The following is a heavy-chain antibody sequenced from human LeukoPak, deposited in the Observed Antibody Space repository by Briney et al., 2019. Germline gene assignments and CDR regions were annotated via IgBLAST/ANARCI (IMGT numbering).Heavy chain of an antibody. CDR3: ARDWAHTIFGVVITPPFDP. CDR2: IIPIFGTA. V-gene: IGHV1-69*01. D-gene: IGHD3-3*01. J-gene: IGHJ5*02. Sequence: RSSVKVSCKASGGTFSSYAISWVRQAPGQGLEWMGGIIPIFGTANYAQKFQGRVTITADESTSTAYMELSSLRSEDTAVYYCARDWAHTIFGVVITPPFDPWGQGTLVTVSS. CDR1: GGTFSSYA.